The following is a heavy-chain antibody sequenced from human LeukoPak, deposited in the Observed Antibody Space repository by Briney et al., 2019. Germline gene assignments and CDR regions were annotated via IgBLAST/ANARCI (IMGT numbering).Heavy chain of an antibody. J-gene: IGHJ5*02. Sequence: GGSLRLSCAASGFTFSSYWMHWVRQAPGKGLVWVSHINTDGSGANYADSVKGRFTISRDNAKSTLYLQMNSLRAEDTAVYYCARDLMTTNWFDPWGQGTLVTVSS. D-gene: IGHD4-11*01. CDR2: INTDGSGA. CDR1: GFTFSSYW. CDR3: ARDLMTTNWFDP. V-gene: IGHV3-74*01.